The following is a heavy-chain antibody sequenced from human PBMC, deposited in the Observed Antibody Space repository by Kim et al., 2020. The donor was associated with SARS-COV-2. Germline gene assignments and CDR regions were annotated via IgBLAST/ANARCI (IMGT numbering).Heavy chain of an antibody. V-gene: IGHV4-59*11. D-gene: IGHD6-19*01. CDR1: GGSISSHY. CDR2: IYFTWSN. J-gene: IGHJ5*02. Sequence: SETLSLTCSVSGGSISSHYWSWIRRRPGAGMELVGNIYFTWSNNTNSSLKRRVTISVDTAKNQFFLKVTSVTAADTAVYYCARGPSAWRFDPWGQGTLVIVSS. CDR3: ARGPSAWRFDP.